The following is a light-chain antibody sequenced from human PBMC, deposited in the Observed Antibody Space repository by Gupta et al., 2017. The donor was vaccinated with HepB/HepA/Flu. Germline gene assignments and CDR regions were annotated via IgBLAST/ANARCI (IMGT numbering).Light chain of an antibody. CDR2: DVS. V-gene: IGLV2-14*01. CDR1: SSDVGGYNY. Sequence: QSALTQPASVSGSPGQSTTISCTGTSSDVGGYNYVSWYQQHPGKAPKLMIYDVSNWPSGVSNRFSGSKSGNTASLTISGLQAEDEADYYCSSYTSSSTLVFGGGTKLTVL. CDR3: SSYTSSSTLV. J-gene: IGLJ2*01.